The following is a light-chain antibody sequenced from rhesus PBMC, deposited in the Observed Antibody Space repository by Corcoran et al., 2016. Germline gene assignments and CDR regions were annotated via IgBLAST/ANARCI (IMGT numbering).Light chain of an antibody. J-gene: IGKJ4*01. CDR1: QSLLYSSNNKNY. CDR3: QQYYSSPLT. V-gene: IGKV4-1*01. CDR2: WAS. Sequence: DIVMTQSPDSLAVSLGERVTINCKSSQSLLYSSNNKNYLAWYQQKPGQAPKLLIYWASTRESGVPYRFGGSGSGTEFTLTISGLQAEDVAVYYCQQYYSSPLTFGGGTKVEIK.